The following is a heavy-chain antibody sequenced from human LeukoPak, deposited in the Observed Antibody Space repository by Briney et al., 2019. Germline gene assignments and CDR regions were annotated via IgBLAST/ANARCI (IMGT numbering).Heavy chain of an antibody. V-gene: IGHV4-39*07. CDR2: IYYSGST. CDR3: ARDFYYDSSEPSHLRLDY. Sequence: SETLSLTCTVSGGSISSSSYYWGWIRQPPGKGLEWIGSIYYSGSTYYNPSLKSRVTISVDTSKNQFSLKLSSVTAADTAVYYCARDFYYDSSEPSHLRLDYWGQGTLVTVSS. CDR1: GGSISSSSYY. J-gene: IGHJ4*02. D-gene: IGHD3-22*01.